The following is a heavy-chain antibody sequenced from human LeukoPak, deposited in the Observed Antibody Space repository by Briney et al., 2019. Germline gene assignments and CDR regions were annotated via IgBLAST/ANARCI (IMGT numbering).Heavy chain of an antibody. D-gene: IGHD5-12*01. J-gene: IGHJ4*02. Sequence: GRSLRLSCAASGFTFSSYAMHWVRQAPGKGLEWVAVISYDGSNKYYADSVKGRFTISRDNSKNTLYLQMNSLRAEDTAVYYCAGDRATIVDYWGQGTLVTVSS. V-gene: IGHV3-30*01. CDR3: AGDRATIVDY. CDR2: ISYDGSNK. CDR1: GFTFSSYA.